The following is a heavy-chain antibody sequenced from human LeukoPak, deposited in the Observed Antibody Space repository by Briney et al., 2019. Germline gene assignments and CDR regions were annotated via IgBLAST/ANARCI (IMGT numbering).Heavy chain of an antibody. Sequence: GGSLRLSCAASGFTFSSYSMNWVRQAPGKGLEWVGLIKSKTDGGTTDYAAPVKGRFTISRDDSKNTLYLQMNSLKTEDTAVYYCTTLLDSSADYWGQGTLVTVSS. CDR1: GFTFSSYS. J-gene: IGHJ4*02. V-gene: IGHV3-15*01. CDR2: IKSKTDGGTT. CDR3: TTLLDSSADY. D-gene: IGHD2-21*01.